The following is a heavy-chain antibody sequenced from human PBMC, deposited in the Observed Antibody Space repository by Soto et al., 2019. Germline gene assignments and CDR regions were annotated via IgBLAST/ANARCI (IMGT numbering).Heavy chain of an antibody. CDR2: ISYDGTNK. D-gene: IGHD7-27*01. CDR3: ARDPKTSGGQHWAVNSFDS. V-gene: IGHV3-30-3*01. J-gene: IGHJ5*01. Sequence: QVQLVESGGGVVQPGRSLRLSCAASGFSFSISPMHWVRQAPGKGPEWVALISYDGTNKFYADSVKGRFTISRDNSKSTLYLQVDSLRPEDAAVYYCARDPKTSGGQHWAVNSFDSWGQGTLVTVSS. CDR1: GFSFSISP.